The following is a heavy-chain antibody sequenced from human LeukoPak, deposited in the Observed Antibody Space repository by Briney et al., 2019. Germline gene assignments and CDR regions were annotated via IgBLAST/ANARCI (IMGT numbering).Heavy chain of an antibody. D-gene: IGHD5/OR15-5a*01. CDR2: IYTSGST. V-gene: IGHV4-61*02. CDR3: ASEGSVYDLSY. CDR1: GGSISSGSYY. J-gene: IGHJ4*02. Sequence: SGTLSLTCAVSGGSISSGSYYWSWIRQPAGKGLEWIGRIYTSGSTNYNPSLKSRVTISVDTSKNQFSLKLSSVTAADTAVYYCASEGSVYDLSYWGQGTLVTVSS.